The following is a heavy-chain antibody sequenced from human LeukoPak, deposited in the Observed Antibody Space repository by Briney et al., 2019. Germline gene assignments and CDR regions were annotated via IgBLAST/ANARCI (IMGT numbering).Heavy chain of an antibody. CDR1: GFTFSSYG. D-gene: IGHD1-1*01. V-gene: IGHV3-33*06. Sequence: VGSLRLSCAASGFTFSSYGMHWVRQAPGKGLEWVAVIWYDGSNKYYADSVKGRFTISRDNSKNTLYLQMNSLRAEDTAVYYCAKDRGNGPFDYWGQGTLVTVSS. CDR3: AKDRGNGPFDY. CDR2: IWYDGSNK. J-gene: IGHJ4*02.